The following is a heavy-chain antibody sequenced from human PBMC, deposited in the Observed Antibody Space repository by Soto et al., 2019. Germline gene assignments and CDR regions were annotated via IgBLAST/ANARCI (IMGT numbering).Heavy chain of an antibody. CDR3: ARDRGNYYDSSGYVY. Sequence: DVQLLESGGGLGQPGESLRLSCAASGFAFRSYAMSWVRQTPGKGLEWVSYISSSGSTIYYADSVKGRFTISRDNAKNSLYLQMNSLRAEDTAVYYCARDRGNYYDSSGYVYWGQGTLVTVSS. CDR2: ISSSGSTI. V-gene: IGHV3-48*04. D-gene: IGHD3-22*01. CDR1: GFAFRSYA. J-gene: IGHJ4*02.